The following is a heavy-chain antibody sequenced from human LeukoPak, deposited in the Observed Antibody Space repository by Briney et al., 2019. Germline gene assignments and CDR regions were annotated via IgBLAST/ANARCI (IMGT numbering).Heavy chain of an antibody. CDR2: IYYSGST. CDR3: ARGHRNFRL. V-gene: IGHV4-59*01. CDR1: GGSISSYY. J-gene: IGHJ4*02. Sequence: SETLSLTCTVSGGSISSYYWSWIRQPPGKGLEWIGYIYYSGSTNYNPSLKSRVTISVDTSKNQFSLKLSSVTAADTAVYHCARGHRNFRLWGQGILVTVSS.